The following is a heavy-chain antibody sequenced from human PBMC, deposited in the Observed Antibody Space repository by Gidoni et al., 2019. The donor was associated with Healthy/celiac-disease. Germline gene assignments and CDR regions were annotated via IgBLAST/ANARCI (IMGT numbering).Heavy chain of an antibody. CDR3: ARMYCTNGVCPTLDY. V-gene: IGHV4-34*01. CDR2: INHSGST. Sequence: QVQLQQWGAGLLKPSETLSLTCAVYGGSFSGYYWSWIRQPPGKGLEWIGEINHSGSTNYNPSLKSRVTISVDTSKNQFSLKLSSVTAADTAVYYCARMYCTNGVCPTLDYWGQGTLVTVSS. J-gene: IGHJ4*02. CDR1: GGSFSGYY. D-gene: IGHD2-8*01.